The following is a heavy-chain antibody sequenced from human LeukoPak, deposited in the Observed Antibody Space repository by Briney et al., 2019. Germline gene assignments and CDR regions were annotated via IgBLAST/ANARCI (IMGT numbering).Heavy chain of an antibody. J-gene: IGHJ4*02. CDR2: INPEGNIE. D-gene: IGHD3-16*02. CDR3: ARDPRWRFDY. CDR1: GFTFSDLW. Sequence: PGGSLRLSCAASGFTFSDLWMIWVRQAPGKGLEGVAKINPEGNIETYVDSVKGWLTLSRDKTKSSLYLKMNALRAEDTAVYYCARDPRWRFDYWGQGTLVTVSS. V-gene: IGHV3-7*04.